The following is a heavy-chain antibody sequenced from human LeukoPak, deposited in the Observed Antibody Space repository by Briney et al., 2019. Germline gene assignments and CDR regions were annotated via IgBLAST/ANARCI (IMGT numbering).Heavy chain of an antibody. V-gene: IGHV1-46*01. D-gene: IGHD5-24*01. CDR3: ARDLRRWLQLFDY. CDR2: INPSGGST. J-gene: IGHJ4*02. CDR1: GYTFTHYY. Sequence: GSVTVSCTASGYTFTHYYIHWVRQAPGQGLEWMGIINPSGGSTSYAQKFQGRVTMTRDTSTSTVYMDLSSLRSADTAVYYCARDLRRWLQLFDYWGQGTLVTVSS.